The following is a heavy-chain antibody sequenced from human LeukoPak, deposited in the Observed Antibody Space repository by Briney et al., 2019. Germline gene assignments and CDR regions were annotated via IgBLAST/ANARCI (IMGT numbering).Heavy chain of an antibody. D-gene: IGHD1-26*01. J-gene: IGHJ6*03. Sequence: SSETLSLTCTVSGGSISSSSYYWGWIRQPPGKGLEWIGSIYYSGSTYYNPSLKSRVTISVDTSKNQFSLKLSSVTAADTAVYYCARQVGDYYYYYMDVWGKGTTVTISS. CDR3: ARQVGDYYYYYMDV. CDR1: GGSISSSSYY. CDR2: IYYSGST. V-gene: IGHV4-39*01.